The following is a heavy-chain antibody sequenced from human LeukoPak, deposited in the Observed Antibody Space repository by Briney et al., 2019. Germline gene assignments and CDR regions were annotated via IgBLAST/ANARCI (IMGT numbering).Heavy chain of an antibody. Sequence: GRSLRLSCTASGFTFGDFAMSWVRQAPGKGLEWVGFIRSKAYGGTTEYAASVEGRFTISRDDSKSIAYLQMNSLKTEDTAVYYCSRTYSSGGRGLDYWGQGTLVTVSS. V-gene: IGHV3-49*04. D-gene: IGHD6-19*01. CDR2: IRSKAYGGTT. J-gene: IGHJ4*02. CDR3: SRTYSSGGRGLDY. CDR1: GFTFGDFA.